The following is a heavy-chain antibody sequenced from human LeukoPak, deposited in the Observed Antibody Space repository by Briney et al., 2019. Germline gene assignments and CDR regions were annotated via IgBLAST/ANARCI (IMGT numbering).Heavy chain of an antibody. CDR3: ARHASWLQLWLNY. CDR1: GGSITNYY. D-gene: IGHD5-18*01. J-gene: IGHJ4*02. CDR2: IFYSGST. Sequence: PSETLSLTCTVSGGSITNYYWSWIRQPPGKGLEWIGNIFYSGSTSYNPSLKSRVTISVDASKNQFSLKLSSVTAADTATYYCARHASWLQLWLNYWGQGTLVTVSS. V-gene: IGHV4-59*08.